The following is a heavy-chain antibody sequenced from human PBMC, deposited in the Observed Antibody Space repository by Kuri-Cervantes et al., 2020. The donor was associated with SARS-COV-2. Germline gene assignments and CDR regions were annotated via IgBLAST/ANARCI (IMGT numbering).Heavy chain of an antibody. D-gene: IGHD6-6*01. V-gene: IGHV3-23*01. CDR1: GFTFNNFA. Sequence: GESLKISCGASGFTFNNFAMSWVRQAPGKGLEWVSAIAGRSNDDTYYADSVKGRFTISRDNSRNIPFLNMDSLRAEDTAIYYCAKHPDIIVAPTPRDWRGIPDRPAYVWFDPWGPGTLVTVSS. J-gene: IGHJ5*02. CDR2: IAGRSNDDT. CDR3: AKHPDIIVAPTPRDWRGIPDRPAYVWFDP.